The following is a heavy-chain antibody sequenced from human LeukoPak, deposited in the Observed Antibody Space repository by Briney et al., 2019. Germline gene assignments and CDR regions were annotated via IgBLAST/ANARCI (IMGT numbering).Heavy chain of an antibody. J-gene: IGHJ4*02. CDR2: IYYSGST. CDR3: ARGPYYYDSSGYYFDY. Sequence: SQTLSLTCTVSVGSFSSDDYYWIWIRQPPGKALEWIGYIYYSGSTYYNPSLKSRVTILVDTSKNQFSLKLSSVTAADTAVYYCARGPYYYDSSGYYFDYWGQGTLVTVSS. D-gene: IGHD3-22*01. V-gene: IGHV4-30-4*01. CDR1: VGSFSSDDYY.